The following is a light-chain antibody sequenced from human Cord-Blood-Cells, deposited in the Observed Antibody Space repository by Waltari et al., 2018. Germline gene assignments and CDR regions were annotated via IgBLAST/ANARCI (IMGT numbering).Light chain of an antibody. CDR1: QDISNY. J-gene: IGKJ4*01. CDR2: DAS. V-gene: IGKV1-33*01. Sequence: DIQMTQSPSSLSASVGDRVTITCQALQDISNYLNWYQQKPGKAPKLLIYDASNSETGVPSRFSGSGSGTDFTFTISSLQPEDISTYYCQQYDNLPRTFGGGTKVEIK. CDR3: QQYDNLPRT.